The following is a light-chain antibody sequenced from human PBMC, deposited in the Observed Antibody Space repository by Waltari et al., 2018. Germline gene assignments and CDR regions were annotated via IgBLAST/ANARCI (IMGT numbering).Light chain of an antibody. V-gene: IGLV3-19*01. Sequence: SSELTQDPSVSVALGQTVRITCQGDSLRRFYASWYQQRPGQAPILVLYGQNNRHSGIPDRFSGATSGNTASLTITGAQAEDEADYYCHSRDTSSTRVFGGGTRLTV. CDR2: GQN. CDR1: SLRRFY. CDR3: HSRDTSSTRV. J-gene: IGLJ2*01.